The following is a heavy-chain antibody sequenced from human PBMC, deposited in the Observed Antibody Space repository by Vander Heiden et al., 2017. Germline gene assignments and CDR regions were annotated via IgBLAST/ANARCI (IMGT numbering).Heavy chain of an antibody. J-gene: IGHJ4*02. D-gene: IGHD2-21*02. Sequence: QVQLVQSGPEAKKPGSAVKVSCKASGGTSSSYAISWVRQAPGQGLEWMGGIIPIFGTAHYAGKFQGRVTITADESTTTAYMELSSLRSEDTAVYYCASEGDALPAGAYWGQGTLVTVSS. CDR2: IIPIFGTA. CDR3: ASEGDALPAGAY. CDR1: GGTSSSYA. V-gene: IGHV1-69*01.